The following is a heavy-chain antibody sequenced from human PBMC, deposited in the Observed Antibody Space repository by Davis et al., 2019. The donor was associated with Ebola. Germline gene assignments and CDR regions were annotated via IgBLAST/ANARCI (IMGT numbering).Heavy chain of an antibody. D-gene: IGHD6-19*01. Sequence: MPGGSLRLSCTVSGGSISSYYWSWIRQPPGKGLEWIGYIYYSGSTNYNPSLKSRVTISVDTSKNQFSLKLSSVTAADTAVYYCARGPSVAGFDYWGQGTLVTVSS. CDR1: GGSISSYY. CDR3: ARGPSVAGFDY. CDR2: IYYSGST. J-gene: IGHJ4*02. V-gene: IGHV4-59*01.